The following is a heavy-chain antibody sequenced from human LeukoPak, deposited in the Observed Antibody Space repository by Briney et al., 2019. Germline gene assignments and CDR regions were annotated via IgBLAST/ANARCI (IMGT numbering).Heavy chain of an antibody. D-gene: IGHD2-21*02. V-gene: IGHV4-39*01. CDR1: GGSISSSSYY. J-gene: IGHJ4*02. CDR3: ARRTTYIGWRPSESPSCFDY. CDR2: IYYSGST. Sequence: SETLSLTCTVSGGSISSSSYYWGWIRQPPGKGLEWIGSIYYSGSTYYNPSLKSRVTISVDTSKNQFSLKLSSVTAADTAVYYCARRTTYIGWRPSESPSCFDYWGQGTLVTVSS.